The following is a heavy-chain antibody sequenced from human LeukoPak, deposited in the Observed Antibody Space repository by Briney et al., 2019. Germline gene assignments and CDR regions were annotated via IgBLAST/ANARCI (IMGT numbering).Heavy chain of an antibody. V-gene: IGHV3-21*01. Sequence: GGSLRLSCAASGFTFSSYSMNWVRQAPGKGLEWVSSISSSSSYIYSADSVKGRFTISRDNAKNSLYLQMNSLRAEDTAVYYCTRVASYGILTGYYTLHYDYWGQGTLVTVSS. CDR1: GFTFSSYS. CDR3: TRVASYGILTGYYTLHYDY. J-gene: IGHJ4*02. D-gene: IGHD3-9*01. CDR2: ISSSSSYI.